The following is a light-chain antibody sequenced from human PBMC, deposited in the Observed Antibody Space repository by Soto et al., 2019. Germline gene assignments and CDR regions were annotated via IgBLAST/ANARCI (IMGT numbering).Light chain of an antibody. CDR1: QSILYSSNNKNY. V-gene: IGKV4-1*01. CDR3: QQYDNLPLT. CDR2: WAS. J-gene: IGKJ3*01. Sequence: DIVMTQSPDSLAGSLGERATINCKSSQSILYSSNNKNYLAWYQQKPGQPPKLLIYWASTRESGVPDRFSGSGSGTDFTLTINSLQSEDFAVYFCQQYDNLPLTFGPGTKVDIK.